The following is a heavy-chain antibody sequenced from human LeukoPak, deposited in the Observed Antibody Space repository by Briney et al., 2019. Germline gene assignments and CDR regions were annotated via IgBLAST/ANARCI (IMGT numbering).Heavy chain of an antibody. V-gene: IGHV1-2*02. D-gene: IGHD3-3*01. CDR2: INPNSGGT. CDR1: GYTFTGYY. J-gene: IGHJ4*02. CDR3: ARRSGVGNYDFWSGYFWFDY. Sequence: ASVKVSCKASGYTFTGYYMHWVRQAPGQGLEWMGWINPNSGGTNYAQKFQGRVTMTRDTSISTAYMELSRLRSDDTAVYYCARRSGVGNYDFWSGYFWFDYWGQGTLVTVSS.